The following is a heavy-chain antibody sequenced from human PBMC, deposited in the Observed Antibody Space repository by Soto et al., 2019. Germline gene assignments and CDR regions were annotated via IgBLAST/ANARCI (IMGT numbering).Heavy chain of an antibody. CDR2: IYSSGST. J-gene: IGHJ5*02. CDR1: GGSIISASYS. V-gene: IGHV4-31*11. Sequence: QVQLQESGPRLVKPSQTLSLSCAVSGGSIISASYSWNWIRQSPGRGLEWIGHIYSSGSTYYNPSLKSRVSISVDTSNNQFSLKLTSVTAAVTAVYFCAREDAARIERWFDAWGQGILVTVSS. CDR3: AREDAARIERWFDA. D-gene: IGHD6-6*01.